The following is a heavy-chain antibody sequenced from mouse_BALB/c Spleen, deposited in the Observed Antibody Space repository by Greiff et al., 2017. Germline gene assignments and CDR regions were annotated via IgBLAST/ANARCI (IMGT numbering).Heavy chain of an antibody. CDR3: AREVTGRNYYAMDY. CDR1: GYTFTSYT. Sequence: AQLQESGAELARPGASVKMSCKASGYTFTSYTMHWVNQRPGQGLEWIGYINPSSGYTNYNQKFKDKATLTADKSSSTAYMQLSSLTSEDSAVYYCAREVTGRNYYAMDYWGQGTSVTVSS. J-gene: IGHJ4*01. V-gene: IGHV1-4*01. D-gene: IGHD2-3*01. CDR2: INPSSGYT.